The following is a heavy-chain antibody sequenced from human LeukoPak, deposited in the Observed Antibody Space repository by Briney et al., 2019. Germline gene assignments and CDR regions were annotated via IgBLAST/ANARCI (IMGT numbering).Heavy chain of an antibody. CDR1: GYTFTNYA. J-gene: IGHJ4*02. Sequence: ASVKVSCKASGYTFTNYAITWVRQAPGQGLEWMGWISAYNGNTNYARKFQGRVTMTTDTSTSTAYMELRSPRSDDTAVYFCARGDYYDSSGYFPGMNYWGQGTLVTVSS. V-gene: IGHV1-18*01. CDR3: ARGDYYDSSGYFPGMNY. D-gene: IGHD3-22*01. CDR2: ISAYNGNT.